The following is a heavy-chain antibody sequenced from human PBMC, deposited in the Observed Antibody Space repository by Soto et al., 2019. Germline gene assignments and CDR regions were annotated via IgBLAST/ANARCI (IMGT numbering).Heavy chain of an antibody. J-gene: IGHJ3*01. CDR2: IYYSGST. V-gene: IGHV4-39*01. CDR1: GGSISSSSYY. D-gene: IGHD3-10*01. Sequence: TSETLSLTCTVSGGSISSSSYYWGWIRQPPGKGLEWIGSIYYSGSTYYNPSLKSRVTISVDTSKNQFSLKLSSVTAADTAVYYCARSGAPWFPWGQGTMVTVSS. CDR3: ARSGAPWFP.